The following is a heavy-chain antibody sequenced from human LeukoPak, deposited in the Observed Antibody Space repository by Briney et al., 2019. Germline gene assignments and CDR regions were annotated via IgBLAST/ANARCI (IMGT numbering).Heavy chain of an antibody. J-gene: IGHJ4*02. Sequence: SETLSLTCAVSGYAIRSGFYWGWLRQPPGKEPEWIGSIYHAGSTYYTPSLKSRVTISVDTSKNHFSLSLNSVTVADTAVYYCARYRYGGPADYWGPGTQITVSS. CDR3: ARYRYGGPADY. CDR2: IYHAGST. CDR1: GYAIRSGFY. V-gene: IGHV4-38-2*01. D-gene: IGHD3-16*02.